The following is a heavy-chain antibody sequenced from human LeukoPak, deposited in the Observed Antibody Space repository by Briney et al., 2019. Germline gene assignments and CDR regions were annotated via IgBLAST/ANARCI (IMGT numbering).Heavy chain of an antibody. J-gene: IGHJ4*02. CDR2: ISGSGGST. CDR3: AKDGVWGHRLLLYYFDY. CDR1: GFTLSSYA. Sequence: PGGSLRLSCAASGFTLSSYAMSWVRQAPGKGLEWVSAISGSGGSTYYADSVKGRFTISRDNSKNTLYLQMNSLRAGDTAVYYCAKDGVWGHRLLLYYFDYWGQGTLVTVSS. D-gene: IGHD2-15*01. V-gene: IGHV3-23*01.